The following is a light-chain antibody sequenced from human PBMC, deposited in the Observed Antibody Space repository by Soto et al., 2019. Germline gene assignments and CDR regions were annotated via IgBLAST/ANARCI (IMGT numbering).Light chain of an antibody. CDR3: QQYLDWPLT. Sequence: EIVMTQSPGTLSVSPGERVTLSCRASQSVTTNLAWYQQKPGQTPRLLIYDISARASGIPGRFSGSGSGTDFTLTISSLQCEDSAVYYCQQYLDWPLTFGGGTKVEI. CDR2: DIS. V-gene: IGKV3-15*01. CDR1: QSVTTN. J-gene: IGKJ4*01.